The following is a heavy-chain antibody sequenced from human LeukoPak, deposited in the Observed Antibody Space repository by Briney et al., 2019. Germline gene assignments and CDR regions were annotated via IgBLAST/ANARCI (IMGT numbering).Heavy chain of an antibody. CDR3: ARGTDHYDSSGYSNWFDP. CDR1: GGSISSYY. D-gene: IGHD3-22*01. Sequence: PSETLSLTCTVSGGSISSYYWSWIRQPPGKGLEWIGYIYYSGSTNYNPSLKSRVTISVDTSKNQFSLKLSSVTAADTAVYYCARGTDHYDSSGYSNWFDPWGQGTLVTVSS. CDR2: IYYSGST. V-gene: IGHV4-59*01. J-gene: IGHJ5*02.